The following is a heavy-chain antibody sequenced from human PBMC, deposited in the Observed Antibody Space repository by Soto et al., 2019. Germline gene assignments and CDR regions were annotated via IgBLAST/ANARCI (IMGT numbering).Heavy chain of an antibody. V-gene: IGHV4-34*01. Sequence: SETLSLTCAVYGGSFSGYYWSWIRQPPGKGLEWIGEINHSGSTNYNPSLKSRVTISVDTSKNQFSLKLSSVTAADTAVYYCARGDLGDYYYYGMDVWGQGTTVTVSS. J-gene: IGHJ6*02. CDR2: INHSGST. CDR3: ARGDLGDYYYYGMDV. CDR1: GGSFSGYY.